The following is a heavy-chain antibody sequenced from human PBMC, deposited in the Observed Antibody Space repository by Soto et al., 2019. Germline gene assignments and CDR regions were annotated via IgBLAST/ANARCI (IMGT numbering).Heavy chain of an antibody. J-gene: IGHJ4*02. CDR2: ISSRGSYI. CDR3: ARVQGYDSSGLHY. V-gene: IGHV3-21*01. D-gene: IGHD3-10*01. CDR1: GFTFKTYT. Sequence: GGSLRLSCAASGFTFKTYTMNWVRQAPGKGLEWVSFISSRGSYISYADSAKGRFTITSSNANTSQIAQLNSMRPDAAAAYYGARVQGYDSSGLHYWGQGTPVTVSS.